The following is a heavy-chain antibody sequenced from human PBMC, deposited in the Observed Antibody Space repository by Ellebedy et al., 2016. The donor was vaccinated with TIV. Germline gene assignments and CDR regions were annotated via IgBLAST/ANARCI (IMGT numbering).Heavy chain of an antibody. CDR2: ISSSSSTI. Sequence: GESLKISXAASGFTFNSYSMNWVRQAPGKGLEWVSYISSSSSTIYYADSVKGRFTISRENAKNSLYLQMNSLRAEDTAVYYCAREKPAAGRDYFHYYCMDVWGQGTTVTVSS. CDR1: GFTFNSYS. J-gene: IGHJ6*02. D-gene: IGHD6-13*01. V-gene: IGHV3-48*01. CDR3: AREKPAAGRDYFHYYCMDV.